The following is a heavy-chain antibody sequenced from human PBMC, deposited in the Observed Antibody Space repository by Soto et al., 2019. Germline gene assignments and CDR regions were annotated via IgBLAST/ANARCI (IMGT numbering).Heavy chain of an antibody. CDR3: ATPARIPLNRFNP. D-gene: IGHD2-15*01. J-gene: IGHJ5*02. CDR1: GFSFTADY. CDR2: IDPEDGET. V-gene: IGHV1-69-2*01. Sequence: ASVKVSCKVSGFSFTADYIQWVQQAPGKGLEWVGLIDPEDGETIYAEKFQGRVTITADTSTDTVYMELTSLRSEYTAAYYCATPARIPLNRFNPKGEGTLVTVSS.